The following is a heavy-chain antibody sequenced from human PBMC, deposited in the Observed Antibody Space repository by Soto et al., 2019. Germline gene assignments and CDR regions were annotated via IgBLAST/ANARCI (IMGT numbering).Heavy chain of an antibody. Sequence: QVQLVQSGAEVKKPGASVKVSCKASGYTFTNHGISWVRQAPGQGLEWMGWISGYNGNTDYAQKFQDRVTLTTDTSTPTAYMELRSLRSDDTAVYYCARGDSGWCSDYWGQGTLVTVSS. CDR1: GYTFTNHG. CDR2: ISGYNGNT. D-gene: IGHD6-19*01. CDR3: ARGDSGWCSDY. J-gene: IGHJ4*02. V-gene: IGHV1-18*01.